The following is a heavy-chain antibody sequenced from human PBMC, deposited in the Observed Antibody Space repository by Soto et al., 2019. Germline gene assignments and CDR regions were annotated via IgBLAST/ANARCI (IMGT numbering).Heavy chain of an antibody. CDR1: GGSFSGYY. CDR2: INHSGST. D-gene: IGHD2-15*01. V-gene: IGHV4-34*01. Sequence: PSETLSLTCAVYGGSFSGYYWSWIRQPPGKGLEWIGEINHSGSTNYNPSLKSRVTISVDTSKNQFSLKLSSVTAADTAVYYCARGYCSGGSCYSIGWFDPWGQGTLVTVSS. J-gene: IGHJ5*02. CDR3: ARGYCSGGSCYSIGWFDP.